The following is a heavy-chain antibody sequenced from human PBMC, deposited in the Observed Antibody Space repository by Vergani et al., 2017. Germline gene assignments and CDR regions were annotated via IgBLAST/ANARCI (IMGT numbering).Heavy chain of an antibody. CDR2: ISSSSSYI. D-gene: IGHD2-2*01. CDR3: ASGVVPAAIGWFDP. J-gene: IGHJ5*02. Sequence: EVQLVESGGGLVQPGGSLRLSCAASGFIFSSYSMNWVRQAPGKGLEWVSSISSSSSYIYYADSVKGRFTISRDNAKNSLYLQMNSLRAEDTAVYYCASGVVPAAIGWFDPWGQGTLVTVSS. CDR1: GFIFSSYS. V-gene: IGHV3-21*02.